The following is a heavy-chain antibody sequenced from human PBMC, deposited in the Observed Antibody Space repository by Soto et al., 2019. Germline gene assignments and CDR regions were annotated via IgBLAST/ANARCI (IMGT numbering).Heavy chain of an antibody. CDR3: ARLGATVGVATFQYYYMDV. J-gene: IGHJ6*03. CDR2: IYYSGST. D-gene: IGHD5-12*01. CDR1: GGSISSYY. V-gene: IGHV4-59*08. Sequence: PSETLSLTCTVSGGSISSYYWSWIRQPPGKGLEWIGYIYYSGSTNYNPSLKSRVTISVDTSKNQFSLKLSSVTAADTAVYYCARLGATVGVATFQYYYMDVWGKGTKVTVSS.